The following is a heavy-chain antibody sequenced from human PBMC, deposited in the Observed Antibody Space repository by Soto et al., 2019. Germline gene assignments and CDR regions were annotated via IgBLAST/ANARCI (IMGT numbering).Heavy chain of an antibody. J-gene: IGHJ3*02. CDR2: ISGSGGST. Sequence: EVQLLESGGGLVQPGGSLRLSCAASGFTFSSYAMSWVRQAPGKGLEWVSAISGSGGSTYYADSVKGRFTISRDNSKNTLYLQMNSMRAEETAVYYCAKDKKYQLPRRAFDSWGHGTMVTVSS. CDR3: AKDKKYQLPRRAFDS. CDR1: GFTFSSYA. D-gene: IGHD2-2*01. V-gene: IGHV3-23*01.